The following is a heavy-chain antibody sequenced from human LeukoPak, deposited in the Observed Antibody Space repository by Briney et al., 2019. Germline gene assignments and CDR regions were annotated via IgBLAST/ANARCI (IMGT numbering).Heavy chain of an antibody. D-gene: IGHD4/OR15-4a*01. CDR2: ISGSGGST. Sequence: GGSLRLSCAASGFTFSSYAMSWVRQAPGKGLEWVSAISGSGGSTYYADSVKGRFTISRDSSKNTLYLQMNSLRAEDTAVFYCAVGATPGGLDYWGQGTLVTVSS. J-gene: IGHJ4*02. V-gene: IGHV3-23*01. CDR3: AVGATPGGLDY. CDR1: GFTFSSYA.